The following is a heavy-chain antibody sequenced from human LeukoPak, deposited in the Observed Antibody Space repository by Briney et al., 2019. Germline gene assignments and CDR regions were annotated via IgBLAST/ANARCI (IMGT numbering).Heavy chain of an antibody. CDR1: GFTFSNYW. Sequence: GGSLRLSCAASGFTFSNYWMSWVRQAPGKGLEWVANIKEDGSVKYYVDSLKGRFTISRDNAKNSLYLQMNSLRAEDTAVYYCARDPTFGGGDYWGQGTLVTVSS. D-gene: IGHD3-10*01. J-gene: IGHJ4*02. V-gene: IGHV3-7*01. CDR3: ARDPTFGGGDY. CDR2: IKEDGSVK.